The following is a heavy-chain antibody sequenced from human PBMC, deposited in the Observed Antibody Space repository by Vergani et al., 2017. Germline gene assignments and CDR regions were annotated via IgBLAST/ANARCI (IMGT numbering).Heavy chain of an antibody. J-gene: IGHJ4*02. CDR1: GGTFSSYT. CDR2: IIPILGIA. D-gene: IGHD5-18*01. CDR3: AARRPDVDTAMVTLYY. Sequence: QVQLVQSGAEVKKPGSSVKVSCKASGGTFSSYTISWVRQAPGQGLEWMGRIIPILGIANYAQKFQGRATITADKSTSTAYMELSSLRSEDTAVYYCAARRPDVDTAMVTLYYWGQGTLVTVSS. V-gene: IGHV1-69*02.